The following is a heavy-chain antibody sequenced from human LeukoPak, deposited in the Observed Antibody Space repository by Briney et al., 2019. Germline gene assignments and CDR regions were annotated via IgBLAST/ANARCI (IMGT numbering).Heavy chain of an antibody. D-gene: IGHD7-27*01. V-gene: IGHV3-30*02. Sequence: GGSLRLPCAASGFIFKNFGMYWVRQAPGKGLEWVAFIRYDGSRTYYTDSVKGRFTISRDNSNNTLYLQMNSLRPEDTAVYFCAKDRSWGMNSAEYWGQGTLVTVSS. J-gene: IGHJ4*02. CDR1: GFIFKNFG. CDR3: AKDRSWGMNSAEY. CDR2: IRYDGSRT.